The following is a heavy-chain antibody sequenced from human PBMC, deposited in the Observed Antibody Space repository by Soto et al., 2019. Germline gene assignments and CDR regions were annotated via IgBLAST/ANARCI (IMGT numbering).Heavy chain of an antibody. J-gene: IGHJ6*02. V-gene: IGHV3-30-3*01. CDR2: ISYDGSNK. Sequence: PAGSLTLSCAASGFSFSSYAMNWVRQAPAKGLEWVAVISYDGSNKYYADSVKGRFTISRDNSKNTLYLQMNSLRAEDTAVYYCAREVATIRGVIMTYGMDVWVQGTTVTVSS. D-gene: IGHD3-10*01. CDR3: AREVATIRGVIMTYGMDV. CDR1: GFSFSSYA.